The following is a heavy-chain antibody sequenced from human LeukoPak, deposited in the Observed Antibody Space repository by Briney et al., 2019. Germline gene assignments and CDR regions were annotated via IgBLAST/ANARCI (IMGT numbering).Heavy chain of an antibody. CDR1: GGSFSGYY. CDR2: INHSGST. CDR3: ARDSRRELLHAFDI. D-gene: IGHD1-26*01. V-gene: IGHV4-34*01. Sequence: PSETLSLTCAVYGGSFSGYYWSWIRQPPGKGLEWIGQINHSGSTNYNPSLKSRVTISVDKSKNQFSLKLSSVTAADTAVYYCARDSRRELLHAFDIWGQGTMVTVSS. J-gene: IGHJ3*02.